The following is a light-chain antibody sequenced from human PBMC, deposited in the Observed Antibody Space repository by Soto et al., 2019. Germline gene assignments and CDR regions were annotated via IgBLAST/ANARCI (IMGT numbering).Light chain of an antibody. Sequence: QSALSQPASVSGSPGQTITISCTGTTSDVGDNKYVSWYQQHPGTAPKLMIYEVYYRPSGVSDRFSGSRSDTAASLTISGLQADDEADYYCSSYTTTKTRVFGGGTKLTVL. J-gene: IGLJ3*02. CDR2: EVY. CDR1: TSDVGDNKY. CDR3: SSYTTTKTRV. V-gene: IGLV2-14*01.